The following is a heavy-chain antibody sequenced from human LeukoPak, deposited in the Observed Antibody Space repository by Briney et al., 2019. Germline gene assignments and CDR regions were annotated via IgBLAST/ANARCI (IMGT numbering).Heavy chain of an antibody. Sequence: ASVKVSCKASGYTFTGYYMHWVRQAPGQGLEWMGWINPNSGGTNYAQKFQGRVTMTRDTSISTAYMELSRLRSDDTAVYYCASLDDSKRLYYDFWSGYSPDAFDIWGQGTMVTVSS. CDR2: INPNSGGT. V-gene: IGHV1-2*02. J-gene: IGHJ3*02. D-gene: IGHD3-3*01. CDR1: GYTFTGYY. CDR3: ASLDDSKRLYYDFWSGYSPDAFDI.